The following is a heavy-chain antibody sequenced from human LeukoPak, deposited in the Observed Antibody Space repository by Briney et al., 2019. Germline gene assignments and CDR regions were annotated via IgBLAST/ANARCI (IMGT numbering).Heavy chain of an antibody. D-gene: IGHD5-12*01. Sequence: SETLSLTCAVSGGSISSSNWWSWVRQPPGKGLEWIGEIYHSGSTNYNPSLKSRVTISVDTSKNQFSLKLSSVTAADTAVYYCARGHIVTTANYYYYYMDVWGKGTTATVSS. CDR2: IYHSGST. V-gene: IGHV4-4*02. CDR1: GGSISSSNW. J-gene: IGHJ6*03. CDR3: ARGHIVTTANYYYYYMDV.